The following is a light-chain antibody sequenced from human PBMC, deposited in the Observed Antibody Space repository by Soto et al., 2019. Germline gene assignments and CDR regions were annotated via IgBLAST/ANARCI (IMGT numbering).Light chain of an antibody. V-gene: IGLV1-44*01. CDR3: AAWDGNLEGVL. Sequence: QSVLTQPPSVSETPGQRVVLSCSGSTSNIESKTVNWYQQLPGTAPKAVIYSNSLRPSGVPDRFSGSKSGTSASLAISGLPDEDDADYYCAAWDGNLEGVLFGAGTKLTVL. CDR2: SNS. J-gene: IGLJ2*01. CDR1: TSNIESKT.